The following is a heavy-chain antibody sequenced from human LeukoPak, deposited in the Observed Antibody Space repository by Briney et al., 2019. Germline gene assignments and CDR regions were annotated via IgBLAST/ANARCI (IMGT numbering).Heavy chain of an antibody. CDR3: AKDFNGAFDY. CDR1: AFIFSGHW. V-gene: IGHV3-30*18. D-gene: IGHD4-17*01. CDR2: ISYDGSNK. Sequence: GGSLRLSCEGSAFIFSGHWMNWVRQAPGKGLEWVAVISYDGSNKYYADSVKGRFTISRDNSKNTLYLQMNSLRAEDTAVYYCAKDFNGAFDYWGQGTLVTVSS. J-gene: IGHJ4*02.